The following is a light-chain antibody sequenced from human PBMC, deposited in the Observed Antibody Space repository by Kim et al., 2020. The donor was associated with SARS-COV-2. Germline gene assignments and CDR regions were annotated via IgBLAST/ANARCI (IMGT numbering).Light chain of an antibody. CDR3: QQYGNSPHT. V-gene: IGKV3-20*01. J-gene: IGKJ1*01. CDR1: QSVSSSY. CDR2: GAS. Sequence: SPGESATLSCRASQSVSSSYLAWYQQNPGQAPRLLIYGASSRATGVPDRFSGSGSGTDFTLTITRLEPEDFAVYYCQQYGNSPHTFGQGTKVEIK.